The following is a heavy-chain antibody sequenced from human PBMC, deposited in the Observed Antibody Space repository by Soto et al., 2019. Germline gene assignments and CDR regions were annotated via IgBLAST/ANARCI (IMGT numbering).Heavy chain of an antibody. CDR1: GFSFSRYW. Sequence: PGGSLRLSCAASGFSFSRYWMGWVRQAPGKGLEWVANIKQDGSEKYYVDSVKGRFTISRDNAKNSLYLQMNSLRADDTAVYYCAGGGPWGQGTLVTVSS. V-gene: IGHV3-7*04. CDR2: IKQDGSEK. CDR3: AGGGP. J-gene: IGHJ5*02.